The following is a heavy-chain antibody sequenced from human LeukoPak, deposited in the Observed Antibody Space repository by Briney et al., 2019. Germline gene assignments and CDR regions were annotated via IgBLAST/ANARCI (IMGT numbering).Heavy chain of an antibody. J-gene: IGHJ4*02. CDR3: ARGTLGIAAAGTPYFDY. V-gene: IGHV1-18*04. CDR2: INANNGNI. D-gene: IGHD6-13*01. CDR1: GYTFTGYY. Sequence: ASVKVSCKASGYTFTGYYMHWVRQAPGQGLEWIGWINANNGNINYAQNLQGRVTVTTDTSTSTAYMELRSLRSDDTAVYYCARGTLGIAAAGTPYFDYWGQGTLVTVSS.